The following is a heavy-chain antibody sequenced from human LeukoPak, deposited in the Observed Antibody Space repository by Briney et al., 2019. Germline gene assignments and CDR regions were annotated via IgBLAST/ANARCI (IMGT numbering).Heavy chain of an antibody. D-gene: IGHD2-8*02. CDR3: ARGGTGAFDY. CDR1: GFPFTSGFTFSDYY. J-gene: IGHJ4*02. Sequence: GGSLRLSCAASGFPFTSGFTFSDYYMSWIRQAPGKGLEWVSYISSTSTYTNYADSVKGRFTISRDNANNSLYLQMNGLRAEDTAIYYCARGGTGAFDYWGQGTLVTVSS. V-gene: IGHV3-11*06. CDR2: ISSTSTYT.